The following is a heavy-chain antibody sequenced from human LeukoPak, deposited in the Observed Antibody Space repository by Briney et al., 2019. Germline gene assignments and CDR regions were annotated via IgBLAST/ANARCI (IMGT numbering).Heavy chain of an antibody. CDR3: ARELTTFYYDISGYYGHAFDI. V-gene: IGHV3-33*01. CDR2: IRYDGSNK. D-gene: IGHD3-22*01. CDR1: GFTFSSYG. Sequence: PGRSLRLSCAASGFTFSSYGMHWVRQAPGKGLEWVAVIRYDGSNKYYADSVKGRFTISRDNSKNTLFLQMNSLRAEDTAVYYCARELTTFYYDISGYYGHAFDIWGQGTMVTVSS. J-gene: IGHJ3*02.